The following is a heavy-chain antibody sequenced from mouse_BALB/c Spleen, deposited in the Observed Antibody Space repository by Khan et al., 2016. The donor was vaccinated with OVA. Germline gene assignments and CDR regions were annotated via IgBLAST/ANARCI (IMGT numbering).Heavy chain of an antibody. J-gene: IGHJ1*01. CDR3: ARSDSYWYFDV. CDR2: INTYTGEP. CDR1: GYTFTNYG. V-gene: IGHV9-3-1*01. Sequence: IQLVQSGPELKKPGETVKISCKASGYTFTNYGMNWVKQAPGKGLKRMGWINTYTGEPTYANDFKGRFAFSLETSASTAYLQINNLKNEDTATYCCARSDSYWYFDVWGAGTTVTVSS.